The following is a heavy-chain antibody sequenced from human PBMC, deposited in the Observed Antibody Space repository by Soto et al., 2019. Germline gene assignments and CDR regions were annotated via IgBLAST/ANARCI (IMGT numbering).Heavy chain of an antibody. CDR2: IYYSGST. V-gene: IGHV4-31*03. D-gene: IGHD4-17*01. J-gene: IGHJ3*02. Sequence: QVQLQESGPGLVKPSQTLSLTCTVSGGSISSGGYYWSWIRQHPGKGLECIGYIYYSGSTYYNPSLNSRVTISVDTSKNQFSLKLSSVTAADTAVYYCARVDGDRHDAFDIWGQGTMVTVSS. CDR1: GGSISSGGYY. CDR3: ARVDGDRHDAFDI.